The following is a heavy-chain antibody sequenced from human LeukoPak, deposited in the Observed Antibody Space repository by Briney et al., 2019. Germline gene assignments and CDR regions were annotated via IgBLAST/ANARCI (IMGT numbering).Heavy chain of an antibody. V-gene: IGHV1-8*01. Sequence: ASVKVSCKASGYTFTSYDINWVRQATGQGLEWMGWMNPNSGNTGYAQKFQGRVTMTRNTSISTAYMELSSLRSEDTAMYYCARDCSSTSCYDYYGMDVWGQGTTVTVSS. CDR1: GYTFTSYD. CDR2: MNPNSGNT. D-gene: IGHD2-2*01. J-gene: IGHJ6*02. CDR3: ARDCSSTSCYDYYGMDV.